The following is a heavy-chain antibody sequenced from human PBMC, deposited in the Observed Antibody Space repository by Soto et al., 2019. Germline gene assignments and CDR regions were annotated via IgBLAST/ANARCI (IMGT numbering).Heavy chain of an antibody. D-gene: IGHD5-18*01. CDR2: ISSSSSYT. CDR1: GFTFSDYY. CDR3: ARDYSSYGPFDY. Sequence: PGGSLRLCCAASGFTFSDYYMSGIRQAPGKGLEWVSYISSSSSYTNYADSVKGRFTISRDNAKNSLYLQMNSLRAEDTAVYYCARDYSSYGPFDYWGQGTLVTVSS. V-gene: IGHV3-11*06. J-gene: IGHJ4*02.